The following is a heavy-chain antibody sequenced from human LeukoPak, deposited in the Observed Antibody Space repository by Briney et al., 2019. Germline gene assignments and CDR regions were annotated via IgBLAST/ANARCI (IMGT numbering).Heavy chain of an antibody. V-gene: IGHV3-48*03. Sequence: GGSLRLSCAASGFTFSSYEMHWVRQAPGKGLEWVSYISSSDSTIYYADSVKGRFTISRDNAKNSLYLQMNSLRAEDTAVYYCARVTYGSGTYGAFDYWGQGTLVTVSS. CDR2: ISSSDSTI. CDR3: ARVTYGSGTYGAFDY. D-gene: IGHD3-10*01. CDR1: GFTFSSYE. J-gene: IGHJ4*02.